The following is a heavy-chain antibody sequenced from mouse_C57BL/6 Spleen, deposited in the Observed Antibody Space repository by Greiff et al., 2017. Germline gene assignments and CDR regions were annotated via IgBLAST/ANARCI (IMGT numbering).Heavy chain of an antibody. Sequence: QVQLQQPGTELVKPGASVKLSCKASGYTFTSYWMHWVKQRPGHGLEWIGNINPSNGGTNYNEKFKSKATLTVDKSSSTAYRQLSSLTAESSEVYYWARPAYYSNSAWCAYWGQGTLVTVSA. CDR2: INPSNGGT. D-gene: IGHD2-5*01. J-gene: IGHJ3*01. V-gene: IGHV1-53*01. CDR3: ARPAYYSNSAWCAY. CDR1: GYTFTSYW.